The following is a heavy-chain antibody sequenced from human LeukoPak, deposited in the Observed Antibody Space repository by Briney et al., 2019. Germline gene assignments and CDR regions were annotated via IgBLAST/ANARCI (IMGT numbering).Heavy chain of an antibody. D-gene: IGHD6-19*01. V-gene: IGHV1-18*01. J-gene: IGHJ6*02. CDR1: GYTFTSYG. CDR3: ARESPGYSSGWYGTFLDYYYYGMDV. Sequence: ASVKVSCKASGYTFTSYGISWVRQAPGQGLEWMGWISAYNGNTNYAQKLQGRVTMTTDTSTSTAYMELRSLRSDDTAVYYCARESPGYSSGWYGTFLDYYYYGMDVWGQGTTVTVSS. CDR2: ISAYNGNT.